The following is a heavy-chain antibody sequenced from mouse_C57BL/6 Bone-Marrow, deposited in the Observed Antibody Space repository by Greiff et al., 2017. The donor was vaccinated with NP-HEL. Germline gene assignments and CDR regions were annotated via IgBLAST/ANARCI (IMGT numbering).Heavy chain of an antibody. V-gene: IGHV2-2*01. CDR1: GFSLTSYG. D-gene: IGHD1-1*01. J-gene: IGHJ1*03. CDR2: IWSGGST. Sequence: QVQLQQSGPGLVQPSQSLSITCTVSGFSLTSYGVHWVRQSPGKGLEWLGVIWSGGSTDYNAAFISRLSISKDNSKSQVFFKMNSLQSDDTAIYYCAIYYYGSTLYWYFDVWGTGTTVTVSS. CDR3: AIYYYGSTLYWYFDV.